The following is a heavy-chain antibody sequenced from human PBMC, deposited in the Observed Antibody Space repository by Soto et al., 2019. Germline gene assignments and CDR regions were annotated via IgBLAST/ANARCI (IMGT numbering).Heavy chain of an antibody. CDR3: ARGKGSGRYGMDV. CDR1: GGSFSGYY. J-gene: IGHJ6*02. Sequence: QVQLQQWGAGLLKPSETLSLTCAVYGGSFSGYYWSWIRQPPGKGLEWIGEINHSGSTNYNPSLKSRVTISVDTSKNQFSLKLSSVTAADTAVYYCARGKGSGRYGMDVWGQGTTVTVSS. D-gene: IGHD3-3*01. CDR2: INHSGST. V-gene: IGHV4-34*01.